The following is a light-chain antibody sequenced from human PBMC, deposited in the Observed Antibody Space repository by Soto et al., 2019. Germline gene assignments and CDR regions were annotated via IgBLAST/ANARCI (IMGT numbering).Light chain of an antibody. Sequence: DIQMTQSPSSLSASVGDRVTITCRASQSISDFLNWYQQKPGKAPKLLIYAASTLQSGVPSRFSGSGSGTDFTLTISSLEPEDFATYYCQQTYSTPPTFGQGTKVDI. CDR2: AAS. V-gene: IGKV1-39*01. CDR3: QQTYSTPPT. CDR1: QSISDF. J-gene: IGKJ1*01.